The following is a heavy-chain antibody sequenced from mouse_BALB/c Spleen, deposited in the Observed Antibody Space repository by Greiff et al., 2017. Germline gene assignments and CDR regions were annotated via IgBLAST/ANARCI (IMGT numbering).Heavy chain of an antibody. CDR1: GFNIKDTY. Sequence: SGAELVKPGASVKLSCTASGFNIKDTYMHWVKQRPEQGLEWIGRIDPANGNTKYDPKFQGKATITADTSSNTAYLQLSSLTSEDTAVYYCARGGNYEGFAYWGQGTLVTVSA. V-gene: IGHV14-3*02. D-gene: IGHD2-1*01. J-gene: IGHJ3*01. CDR3: ARGGNYEGFAY. CDR2: IDPANGNT.